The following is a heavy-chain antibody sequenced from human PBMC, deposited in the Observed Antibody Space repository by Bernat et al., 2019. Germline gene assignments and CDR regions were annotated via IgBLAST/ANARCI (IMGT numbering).Heavy chain of an antibody. J-gene: IGHJ3*02. Sequence: QVTLKESGPVLVKPTETLTLTCTVSGFSLSTSGVGVGWIRQPPGKALEWLALIYWDDDKRYSPSLKSRLTITKDTSKNQVVLTMTNMDPVDTATYYCAHSLVGATFADAFDIWGQGTMVTVSS. CDR1: GFSLSTSGVG. D-gene: IGHD1-26*01. V-gene: IGHV2-5*02. CDR2: IYWDDDK. CDR3: AHSLVGATFADAFDI.